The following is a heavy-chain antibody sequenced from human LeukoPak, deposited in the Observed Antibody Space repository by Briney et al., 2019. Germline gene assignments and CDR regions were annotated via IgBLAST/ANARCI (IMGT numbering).Heavy chain of an antibody. V-gene: IGHV1-2*02. CDR3: ARGSSWYGGRNNWFDP. J-gene: IGHJ5*02. Sequence: ASVKVSCKASGYTFTGYYMHWVRQAPGQGLEWMGWINPNSGGTNYAQKFQGRVTMTRDTSISTAYMELSRLRTDDTAVYYCARGSSWYGGRNNWFDPWGQGTLVTVSS. CDR2: INPNSGGT. CDR1: GYTFTGYY. D-gene: IGHD6-13*01.